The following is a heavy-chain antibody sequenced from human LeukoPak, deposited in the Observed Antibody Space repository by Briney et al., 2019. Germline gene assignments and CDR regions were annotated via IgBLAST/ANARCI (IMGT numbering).Heavy chain of an antibody. V-gene: IGHV4-34*01. CDR1: GGSFSGYY. D-gene: IGHD4/OR15-4a*01. J-gene: IGHJ4*02. CDR3: ARDLRGDYAYFDY. Sequence: SETLSLTCAVYGGSFSGYYWSWIRQPPGKGLEWIGEINHSGSTNYNPSLKSRVTISVDTSKNQFSLKLSSVTAADTAVYYCARDLRGDYAYFDYWGQGTLVTVSS. CDR2: INHSGST.